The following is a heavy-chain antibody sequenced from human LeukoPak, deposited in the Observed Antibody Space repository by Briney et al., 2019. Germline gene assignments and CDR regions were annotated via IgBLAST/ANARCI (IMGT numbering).Heavy chain of an antibody. V-gene: IGHV4-59*01. CDR3: ARQDKEVPAATPDY. Sequence: SETLSLTCTVAGGSISSYYWSWIRQPPGKGLEWIGYIYYSGSTNYNPSLKSRVTISVDTSKNQFSLKLSSVTAADTAVYYCARQDKEVPAATPDYWGRGTLVTVSS. D-gene: IGHD2-2*01. CDR1: GGSISSYY. J-gene: IGHJ4*02. CDR2: IYYSGST.